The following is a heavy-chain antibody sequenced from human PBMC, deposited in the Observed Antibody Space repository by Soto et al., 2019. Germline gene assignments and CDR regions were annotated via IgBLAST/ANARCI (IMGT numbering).Heavy chain of an antibody. J-gene: IGHJ3*02. D-gene: IGHD6-13*01. CDR3: VKDRGAAAHRDAFGI. Sequence: GGSLRLSCSASGFTFSSYAMHWVRQAPGKGLEYVSAISSNGGSTYYADSVKGRFTISRDNSKNTLYLQMSSLRAEDTAVYYCVKDRGAAAHRDAFGIWGQGTMVTVSS. CDR1: GFTFSSYA. CDR2: ISSNGGST. V-gene: IGHV3-64D*08.